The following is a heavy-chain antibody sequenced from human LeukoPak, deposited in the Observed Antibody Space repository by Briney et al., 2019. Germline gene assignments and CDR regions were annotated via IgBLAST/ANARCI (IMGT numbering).Heavy chain of an antibody. Sequence: ASVKVSCKASGGTFSSYAISWVRQAPGQGLEWMGGIIPIFGTANYAQKFQGRGTITAHKSTSTAYMELRRLRSEDTAVYYCARGPSDGDYVFYYFDYWGQGTLVTVSS. V-gene: IGHV1-69*06. CDR3: ARGPSDGDYVFYYFDY. J-gene: IGHJ4*02. D-gene: IGHD4-17*01. CDR1: GGTFSSYA. CDR2: IIPIFGTA.